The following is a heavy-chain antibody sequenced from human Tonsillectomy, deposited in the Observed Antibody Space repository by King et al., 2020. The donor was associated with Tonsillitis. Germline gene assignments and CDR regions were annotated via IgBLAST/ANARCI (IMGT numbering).Heavy chain of an antibody. CDR2: VSTNSDII. D-gene: IGHD2-8*01. CDR1: GYTFTSYG. V-gene: IGHV1-18*01. Sequence: QLVQSGVEVRKPGASVKVSCKASGYTFTSYGISWVRQAPGQGLEWMGWVSTNSDIISYAQTLRGRVTMTTDTSTTTAYMELRSLRSDDTAVYYCARDWNCTNGVCYDVFDIWGQGTMVTVSS. J-gene: IGHJ3*02. CDR3: ARDWNCTNGVCYDVFDI.